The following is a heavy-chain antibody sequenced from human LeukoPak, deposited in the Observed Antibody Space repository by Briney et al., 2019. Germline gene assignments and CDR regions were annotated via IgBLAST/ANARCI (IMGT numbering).Heavy chain of an antibody. CDR3: ARDAPPGVYCSSTSCQNNWFDP. V-gene: IGHV1-46*01. CDR2: INPSGGST. Sequence: ASVKVSCKASGYTFTSYCMHWVRQAPGQGLEWMGIINPSGGSTSYAQKFQGRVTMTRDTSTSTVYMELSSLRSEDTAVYYCARDAPPGVYCSSTSCQNNWFDPWGQGTLVTVSS. D-gene: IGHD2-2*01. CDR1: GYTFTSYC. J-gene: IGHJ5*02.